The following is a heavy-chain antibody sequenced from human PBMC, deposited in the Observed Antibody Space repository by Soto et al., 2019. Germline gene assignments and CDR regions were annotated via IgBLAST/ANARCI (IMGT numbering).Heavy chain of an antibody. Sequence: SETLSLTCAVYGGSFSGYYWSWIRQPPGKGLEWIGEINHSGSTNYNPSLKSRVTISVDTSKNQFSLKLSSVTAADTAVYYCARHGSGSYFEPEYYFDYWGQGTLVTVSS. CDR3: ARHGSGSYFEPEYYFDY. D-gene: IGHD3-10*01. J-gene: IGHJ4*02. V-gene: IGHV4-34*01. CDR1: GGSFSGYY. CDR2: INHSGST.